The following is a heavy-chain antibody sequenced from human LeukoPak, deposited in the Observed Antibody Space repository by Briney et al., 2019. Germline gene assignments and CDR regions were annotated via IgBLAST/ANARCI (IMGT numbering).Heavy chain of an antibody. CDR3: ARQGYYYYDSSGYYSV. J-gene: IGHJ4*02. D-gene: IGHD3-22*01. V-gene: IGHV3-30*03. CDR2: ISYDGSNK. Sequence: GRSLRLSCAASGFTFSSYGMHWVRQAPGKGLEWVAVISYDGSNKYYADSVKGRFTISRDNSKNTLYLQMNSLRADDTAVYYCARQGYYYYDSSGYYSVWGQGTLVTVSS. CDR1: GFTFSSYG.